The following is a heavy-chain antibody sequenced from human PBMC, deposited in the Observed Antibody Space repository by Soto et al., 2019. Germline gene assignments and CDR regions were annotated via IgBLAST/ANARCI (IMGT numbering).Heavy chain of an antibody. CDR2: ISYDGSNK. D-gene: IGHD3-9*01. V-gene: IGHV3-30*18. CDR1: GFTFSSYG. Sequence: GGSLRLSCAASGFTFSSYGMHWVRQAPGKGLEWVAVISYDGSNKYYADSVKGRFTISRDNSKNTLYLQMNSLRAGDTAVYYCAKSDMYYDIQIPPGDYWGQGTLVTVSS. J-gene: IGHJ4*02. CDR3: AKSDMYYDIQIPPGDY.